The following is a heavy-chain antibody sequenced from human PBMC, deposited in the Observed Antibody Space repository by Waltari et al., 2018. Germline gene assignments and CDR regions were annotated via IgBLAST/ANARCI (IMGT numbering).Heavy chain of an antibody. CDR3: ARRGFGFCSGGSCYLPDAFDI. Sequence: QVQLVQSGAEVKKPGSSVKVSCKASGGTFSSYAISWLRQAPGQGLEWMGRIIPIFGTANYAQKFQGRVTITADKSTSTAYMELSSLRSEDTAVYYCARRGFGFCSGGSCYLPDAFDIWGQGTMVTVSS. CDR2: IIPIFGTA. V-gene: IGHV1-69*08. D-gene: IGHD2-15*01. CDR1: GGTFSSYA. J-gene: IGHJ3*02.